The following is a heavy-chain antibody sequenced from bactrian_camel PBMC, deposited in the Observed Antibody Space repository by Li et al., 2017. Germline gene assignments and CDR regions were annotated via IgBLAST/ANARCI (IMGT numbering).Heavy chain of an antibody. D-gene: IGHD2*01. CDR3: AAVQAAPTLRICPRIGLAT. V-gene: IGHV3S55*01. Sequence: VQLVESGGGSVQAGGSLRLSCGGSEDTVGGGCMGWFRQAPGKEREEVATIDSVNIARTSKSVKGRFTISQGYGKTMLYLQMSSLKPEDTGMYYCAAVQAAPTLRICPRIGLATGARGPRSPSP. J-gene: IGHJ4*01. CDR2: IDSVNIA. CDR1: EDTVGGGC.